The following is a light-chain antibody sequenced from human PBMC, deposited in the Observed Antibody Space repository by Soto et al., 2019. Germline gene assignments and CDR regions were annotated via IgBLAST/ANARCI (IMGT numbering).Light chain of an antibody. J-gene: IGLJ2*01. CDR1: SSNIGNNY. CDR2: DNN. V-gene: IGLV1-51*01. CDR3: GTWDSSLSAVV. Sequence: QSVLTQPPSVSAAPGQKVSISCSGSSSNIGNNYLSWYQQLPGAAPKLLIYDNNKRPSGIPARFSGSTSGTSATLGITGLQTGDEADYYCGTWDSSLSAVVFGGGTKVTVL.